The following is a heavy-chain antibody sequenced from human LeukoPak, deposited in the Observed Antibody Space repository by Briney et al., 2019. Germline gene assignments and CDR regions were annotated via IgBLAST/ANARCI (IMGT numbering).Heavy chain of an antibody. CDR2: IYYSGST. D-gene: IGHD5-24*01. CDR3: ARARRDGYRGLIDY. V-gene: IGHV4-59*01. J-gene: IGHJ4*02. CDR1: GGSISSYY. Sequence: PSETLSLTCTVSGGSISSYYWSWIRQPPGKGLEWIGYIYYSGSTNYNPSLKSRVTISVDTSKNQFSLKLSSVTAADTAVYYCARARRDGYRGLIDYWGQGTLVTVSS.